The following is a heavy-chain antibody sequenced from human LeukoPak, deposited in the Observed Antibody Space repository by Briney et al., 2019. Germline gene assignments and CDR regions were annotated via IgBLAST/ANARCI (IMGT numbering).Heavy chain of an antibody. CDR1: GFTFTSSG. CDR3: ARGGASGSYGLDV. J-gene: IGHJ6*02. D-gene: IGHD1-26*01. V-gene: IGHV1-18*01. Sequence: GASVKVSCKASGFTFTSSGFSWVRRAPGQGLKWMGWISAYNGNTNYAQKFQDRVTMTTDTSTSTAYMDLRSLRSDDTAVYYCARGGASGSYGLDVWGQGTTVTVAS. CDR2: ISAYNGNT.